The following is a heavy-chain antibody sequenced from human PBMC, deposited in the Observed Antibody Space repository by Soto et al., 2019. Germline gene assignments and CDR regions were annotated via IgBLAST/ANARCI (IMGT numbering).Heavy chain of an antibody. J-gene: IGHJ3*02. CDR3: AADRYCSSNTCPGAFDI. CDR1: GFAFTHVW. Sequence: EVQLLESGGDLAEPGGSLRLSCAASGFAFTHVWMTWVRQAPGRGLEWGGRIKRKIDGETTNYAAPVKGRFTISRDDSKNTLYLQMNSLKTDEAAVYYCAADRYCSSNTCPGAFDIWGHVTTV. V-gene: IGHV3-15*01. CDR2: IKRKIDGETT. D-gene: IGHD2-2*01.